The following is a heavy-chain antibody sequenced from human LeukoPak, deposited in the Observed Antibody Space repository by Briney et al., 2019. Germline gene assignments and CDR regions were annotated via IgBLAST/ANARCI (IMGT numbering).Heavy chain of an antibody. Sequence: GGSLRLSCAASGFTFSIYAMHWVRQAPGKGLEWVAVISYDGSNKYYADSVKGRFTISRDNSKNTLYLQMNSLRAEDTAVYYCAGDSSGYDYYFDSWGQGTLVTVSS. J-gene: IGHJ4*02. D-gene: IGHD5-12*01. V-gene: IGHV3-30-3*01. CDR3: AGDSSGYDYYFDS. CDR1: GFTFSIYA. CDR2: ISYDGSNK.